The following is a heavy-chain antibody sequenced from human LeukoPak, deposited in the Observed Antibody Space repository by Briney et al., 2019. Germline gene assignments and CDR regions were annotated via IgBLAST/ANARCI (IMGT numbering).Heavy chain of an antibody. Sequence: PGRSLRRSCTASGFTFSSYAMHWVRQAPGKGLEWVAVISYDGSNKYYADSVKGRFTISRDHSKNTLYLQMNSLRAEDTAVYYCARDNYGGDYWGQGTLVTVSS. CDR2: ISYDGSNK. V-gene: IGHV3-30-3*01. J-gene: IGHJ4*02. D-gene: IGHD4-11*01. CDR3: ARDNYGGDY. CDR1: GFTFSSYA.